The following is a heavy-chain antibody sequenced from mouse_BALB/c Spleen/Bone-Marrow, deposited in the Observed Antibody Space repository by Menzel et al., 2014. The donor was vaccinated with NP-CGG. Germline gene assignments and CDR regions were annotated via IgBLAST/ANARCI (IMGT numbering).Heavy chain of an antibody. V-gene: IGHV1-18*01. J-gene: IGHJ3*01. CDR1: GYTFTDYN. CDR3: ARGELGRFSY. D-gene: IGHD4-1*01. Sequence: VQLQQSGPELVKPGASVQIPCKASGYTFTDYNMDWVKQSHGKSLEWIGDINPNNGGTIYNQKFKGKATLTVDKSPSTAYRELRSLTSEDTAVYYCARGELGRFSYWGQGTLVTVSA. CDR2: INPNNGGT.